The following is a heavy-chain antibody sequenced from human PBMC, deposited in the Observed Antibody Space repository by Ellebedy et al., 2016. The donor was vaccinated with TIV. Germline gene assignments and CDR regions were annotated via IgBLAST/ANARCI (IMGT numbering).Heavy chain of an antibody. Sequence: AASVKVSCKASGHTFTSDDFGWVRQAPGQGLEWMGWINTYNGNTNYAKSFQGRVTMTTDTSTNTAYLDLRSLRPDDTAVYYCARGITGPVDLGYWGQGTLVTVSS. V-gene: IGHV1-18*01. J-gene: IGHJ4*02. D-gene: IGHD1-1*01. CDR3: ARGITGPVDLGY. CDR1: GHTFTSDD. CDR2: INTYNGNT.